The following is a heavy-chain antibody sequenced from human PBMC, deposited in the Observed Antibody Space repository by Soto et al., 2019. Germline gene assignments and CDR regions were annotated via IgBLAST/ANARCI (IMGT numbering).Heavy chain of an antibody. CDR2: ISYDGSNK. D-gene: IGHD6-6*01. Sequence: PVGSLRLSCAASGFTFSNYGTHWVRQAPGKGLEWVAVISYDGSNKYYADSVKGRFTISRDNSKNTLYLQMNSLRPDDTAVYYCAKDLRVAPRLGDYYGMDVWGQGTTVTVSS. J-gene: IGHJ6*02. CDR3: AKDLRVAPRLGDYYGMDV. V-gene: IGHV3-30*18. CDR1: GFTFSNYG.